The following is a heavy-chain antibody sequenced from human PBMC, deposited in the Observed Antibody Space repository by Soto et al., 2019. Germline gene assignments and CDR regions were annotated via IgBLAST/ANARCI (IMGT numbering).Heavy chain of an antibody. D-gene: IGHD2-2*01. CDR3: ARGDIVVVPAAIGSFWFDP. CDR2: INPNSGGT. CDR1: GYTFTGYY. J-gene: IGHJ5*02. V-gene: IGHV1-2*04. Sequence: ASVKVSCKASGYTFTGYYMHWVRQAPGQGLEWMGWINPNSGGTNYAQKFQGWVTMTRDTSISTAYMELSRLRPDDTAVYYCARGDIVVVPAAIGSFWFDPWGQGTLVTVSS.